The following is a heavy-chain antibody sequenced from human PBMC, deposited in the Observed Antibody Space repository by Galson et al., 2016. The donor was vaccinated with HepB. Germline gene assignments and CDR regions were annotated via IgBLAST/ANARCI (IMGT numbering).Heavy chain of an antibody. J-gene: IGHJ4*02. Sequence: QSGAEVKKPGESLKIVCKASGYTFTTYWITWVRQVPGKGLEWVGRIDPSEYDTNSNASFLGQVTISTDRSISTAYLQWSSLKASDSAIYYCARQGRYHFESKGDYWGPGTLVTVSS. CDR1: GYTFTTYW. CDR3: ARQGRYHFESKGDY. CDR2: IDPSEYDT. D-gene: IGHD3-3*02. V-gene: IGHV5-10-1*01.